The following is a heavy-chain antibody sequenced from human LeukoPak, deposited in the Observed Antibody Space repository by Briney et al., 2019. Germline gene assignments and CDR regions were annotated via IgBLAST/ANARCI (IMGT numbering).Heavy chain of an antibody. CDR1: GFTVSSYA. CDR3: AKDYRGSFTD. J-gene: IGHJ4*02. Sequence: GGSLRLSCAASGFTVSSYAMSWVRQAPGMGLQLVSAIDIGGGSTYSADSVKGRFTIPRDNSKNTLYLQMDSLRAEDTAVYFCAKDYRGSFTDWGQGTLVTVSS. D-gene: IGHD1-26*01. V-gene: IGHV3-23*01. CDR2: IDIGGGST.